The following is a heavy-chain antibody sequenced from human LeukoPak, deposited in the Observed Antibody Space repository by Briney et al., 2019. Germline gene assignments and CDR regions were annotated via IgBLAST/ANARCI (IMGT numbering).Heavy chain of an antibody. CDR3: AKNLYCGGGSCYPSALGMDV. CDR1: GFTFSSYA. CDR2: ISGSGGST. D-gene: IGHD2-15*01. V-gene: IGHV3-23*01. Sequence: GRSLRLTCAASGFTFSSYAMSWVRQAPGKGLEWVSAISGSGGSTYYADSVKGRFTISRDNSKNTLFLQMNSLRAEDTAVYYCAKNLYCGGGSCYPSALGMDVWGQGTTVTVSS. J-gene: IGHJ6*02.